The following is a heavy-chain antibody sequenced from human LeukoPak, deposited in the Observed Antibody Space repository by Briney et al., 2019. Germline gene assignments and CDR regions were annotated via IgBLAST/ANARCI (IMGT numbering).Heavy chain of an antibody. D-gene: IGHD1-1*01. V-gene: IGHV1-18*01. CDR1: GYTFTSYG. Sequence: ASVKVSCKASGYTFTSYGISWVRQAPGQGLEWMGWISAYNGNTNYAQKLQGRVTMTTDTSTSTAYMELRSLRSDDTAVYYCARDKQLDWAHYYYYYVDVWGKGTTVTVSS. CDR2: ISAYNGNT. J-gene: IGHJ6*03. CDR3: ARDKQLDWAHYYYYYVDV.